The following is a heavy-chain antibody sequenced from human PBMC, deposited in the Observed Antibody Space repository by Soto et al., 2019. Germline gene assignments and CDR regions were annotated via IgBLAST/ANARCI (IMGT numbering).Heavy chain of an antibody. J-gene: IGHJ4*02. D-gene: IGHD6-19*01. Sequence: EVQLVESGGDLVQPGGSLRLSCAASGFTFSSYWMSWFRQAPGKGLEWVANIKEDGSETYYVDSVKGRFTISRDNARYSLHLQMNSLRADDSAVYYCGRFPRRVAGGYWGQGTLVSVSS. CDR3: GRFPRRVAGGY. CDR2: IKEDGSET. V-gene: IGHV3-7*05. CDR1: GFTFSSYW.